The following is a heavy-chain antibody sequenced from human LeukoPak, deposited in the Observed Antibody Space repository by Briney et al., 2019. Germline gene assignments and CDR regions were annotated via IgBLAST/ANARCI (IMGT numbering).Heavy chain of an antibody. CDR3: AKVSFDGGVIPYFDS. CDR2: MSSSGDST. Sequence: PGGSLRLSCAASGFSFTKYAMSWVRQAPGKGLEWVSGMSSSGDSTDYADSVKGRFTISRDNSKNTLYLQMDSLRGQDTAVCYCAKVSFDGGVIPYFDSWGQGTVVTVSS. CDR1: GFSFTKYA. D-gene: IGHD3-16*02. V-gene: IGHV3-23*01. J-gene: IGHJ4*02.